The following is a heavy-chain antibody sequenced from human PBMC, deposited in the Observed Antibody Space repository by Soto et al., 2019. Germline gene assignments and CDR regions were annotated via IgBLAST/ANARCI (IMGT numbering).Heavy chain of an antibody. CDR2: VNPSSGGT. D-gene: IGHD4-17*01. V-gene: IGHV1-2*02. CDR1: GFTDYY. Sequence: ASVKVSCKASGFTDYYIHRVRQAPGQGLEWLGWVNPSSGGTNYAQKFQGRVAMTRDTFISTAYMELSRLQSDDTAVYYCAREGSADYGSYGVDVWGQGTTVTVSS. CDR3: AREGSADYGSYGVDV. J-gene: IGHJ6*02.